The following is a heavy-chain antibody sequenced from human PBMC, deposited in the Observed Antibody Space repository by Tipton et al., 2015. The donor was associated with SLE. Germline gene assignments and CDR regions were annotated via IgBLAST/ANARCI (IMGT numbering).Heavy chain of an antibody. V-gene: IGHV3-74*01. CDR3: AKDTDFDY. CDR1: GFTIRSYW. J-gene: IGHJ4*02. CDR2: INSEGTTT. Sequence: SLRLSCAASGFTIRSYWMNWVRQAPGKGLVWVSRINSEGTTTAYADSVKGRFTISRDTSKNTLYLQMNSLRAEDTAVYYCAKDTDFDYWGQGSLVTVSS.